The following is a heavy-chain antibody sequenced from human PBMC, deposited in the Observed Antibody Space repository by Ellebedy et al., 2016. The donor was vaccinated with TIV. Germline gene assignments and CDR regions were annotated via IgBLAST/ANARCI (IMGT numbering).Heavy chain of an antibody. V-gene: IGHV4-34*01. CDR1: GGSISSYY. D-gene: IGHD6-19*01. CDR2: IYHSGST. CDR3: ARGHRYSSGWYLPRGGDWYFDL. Sequence: SETLSLXXTVSGGSISSYYWSWIRQPPGKGLEWIGEIYHSGSTNYNPSLKSRVTISVDTSKNQFSLKLSSVTAADTAVYYCARGHRYSSGWYLPRGGDWYFDLWGRGTLVTVSS. J-gene: IGHJ2*01.